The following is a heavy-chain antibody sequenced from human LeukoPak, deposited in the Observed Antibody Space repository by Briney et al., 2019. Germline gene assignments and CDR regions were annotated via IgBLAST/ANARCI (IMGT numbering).Heavy chain of an antibody. Sequence: GRSLRLSCAASGFTFSSYGMHWVRQAPGKGLEWVAVISYDGSNKYYADSVKGRFTISRDNSKNTLYLQMNSLRAEDTAVYYCARAWPNTWNDYWGQGTLVTVSS. CDR2: ISYDGSNK. V-gene: IGHV3-30*03. J-gene: IGHJ4*02. CDR1: GFTFSSYG. D-gene: IGHD1-1*01. CDR3: ARAWPNTWNDY.